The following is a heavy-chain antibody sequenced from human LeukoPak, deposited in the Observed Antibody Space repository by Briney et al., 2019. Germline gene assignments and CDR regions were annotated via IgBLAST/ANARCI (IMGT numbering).Heavy chain of an antibody. CDR1: GFTFSSYW. Sequence: GGSLRLPCAASGFTFSSYWMSWVRQAPGKGLEWVANIKQDGSEKYYVDSVKGRFTISRDNAKNSLYLQMNSLRAEDTAVYYCAGDLDSPLAGSGYSSGWIDYWGQGTLVTVSS. CDR3: AGDLDSPLAGSGYSSGWIDY. CDR2: IKQDGSEK. D-gene: IGHD6-19*01. J-gene: IGHJ4*02. V-gene: IGHV3-7*01.